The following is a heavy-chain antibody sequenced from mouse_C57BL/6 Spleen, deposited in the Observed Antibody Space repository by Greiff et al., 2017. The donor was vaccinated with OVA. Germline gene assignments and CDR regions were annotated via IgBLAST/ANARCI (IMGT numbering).Heavy chain of an antibody. CDR2: ISYDGSN. J-gene: IGHJ2*01. V-gene: IGHV3-6*01. D-gene: IGHD4-1*02. CDR1: GYSITSGYY. Sequence: ESGPGLVKPSQSLSLTCSVTGYSITSGYYWNWIRQFPGNKLEWMGYISYDGSNNYNPSLKNRISITRDTSKNQFFLKLNSVTTEDTATYYCARGPTGYFDYWGQGTTLTVSS. CDR3: ARGPTGYFDY.